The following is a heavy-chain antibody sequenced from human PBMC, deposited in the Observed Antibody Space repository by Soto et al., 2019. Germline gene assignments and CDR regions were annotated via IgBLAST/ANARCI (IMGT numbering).Heavy chain of an antibody. CDR3: ARELSGYCSGGSCYPGGYFDY. J-gene: IGHJ4*02. D-gene: IGHD2-15*01. V-gene: IGHV3-30-3*01. Sequence: GGSLRLSCAASGFTFSSYAMHWVRQAPGKGLEWVAVISYDGSNKYYADSVKGRFTISRDNSKNTLYLQMNSLRAEDTAVYYCARELSGYCSGGSCYPGGYFDYWGQGTLVTVSS. CDR1: GFTFSSYA. CDR2: ISYDGSNK.